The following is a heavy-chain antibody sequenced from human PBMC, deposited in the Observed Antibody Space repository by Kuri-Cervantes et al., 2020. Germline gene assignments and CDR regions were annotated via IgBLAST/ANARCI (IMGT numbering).Heavy chain of an antibody. CDR3: ARDPYGDYPWFDP. CDR1: GGTFSSYA. Sequence: SVKVSCKASGGTFSSYAISWVRQAPGQGLEWMGGIIPIFGTANHAQKFQGRVTMTRDTSTSTVYMELSSLRSEDTAVYYCARDPYGDYPWFDPWGQGTLVTVSS. D-gene: IGHD4-17*01. J-gene: IGHJ5*02. CDR2: IIPIFGTA. V-gene: IGHV1-69*05.